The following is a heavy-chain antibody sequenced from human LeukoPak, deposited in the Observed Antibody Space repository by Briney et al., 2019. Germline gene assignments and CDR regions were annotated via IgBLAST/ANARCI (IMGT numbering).Heavy chain of an antibody. D-gene: IGHD2-15*01. J-gene: IGHJ4*02. Sequence: ASQTLSLTCTVSGDSISSGNYHWSWIRQPPGKGLEWIGYIYYSGSTNYNPSLKSRVTISVDTSKNQFSLKLSSVTAADTAVYYCARGWGGSSGGSTWGQGTLVTVSS. CDR1: GDSISSGNYH. CDR3: ARGWGGSSGGST. CDR2: IYYSGST. V-gene: IGHV4-61*01.